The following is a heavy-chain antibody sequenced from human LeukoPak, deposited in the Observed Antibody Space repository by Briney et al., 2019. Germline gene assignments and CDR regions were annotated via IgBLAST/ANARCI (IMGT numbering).Heavy chain of an antibody. V-gene: IGHV7-4-1*02. CDR1: GGTFSSYA. CDR2: INTNTGNP. CDR3: ARDPITMVRGDNWFDP. J-gene: IGHJ5*02. Sequence: ASVKVSCKASGGTFSSYAMNWVRQAPGQGLEWMGWINTNTGNPTYAQGFTGRFVFSLDTSVSTAYLQISSLKAEDTAVYYCARDPITMVRGDNWFDPWGQGTLVTVSS. D-gene: IGHD3-10*01.